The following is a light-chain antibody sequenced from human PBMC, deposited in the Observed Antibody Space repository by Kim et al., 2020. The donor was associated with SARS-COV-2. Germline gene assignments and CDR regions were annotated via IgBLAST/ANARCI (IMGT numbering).Light chain of an antibody. J-gene: IGLJ3*02. CDR3: QAWDSSTYVV. V-gene: IGLV3-1*01. CDR1: KLGNKY. Sequence: SYELTQPPSVSVSPGQTGSITCSGHKLGNKYVSWYHQKPGQSPVLVIYQDTKRPSGIPERFSGSNSGNTATLTISGTQTMDEGDYYCQAWDSSTYVVFGG. CDR2: QDT.